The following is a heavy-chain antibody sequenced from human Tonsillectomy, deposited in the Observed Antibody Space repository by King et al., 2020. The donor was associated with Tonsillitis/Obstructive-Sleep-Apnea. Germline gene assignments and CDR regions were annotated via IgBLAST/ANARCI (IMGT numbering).Heavy chain of an antibody. Sequence: VQLVESGGGLIQPGGSLRLSCAASEFTVSYNYMSWVRQAPGKGLEWVSVIYSGGSTYYADSVKGRFTISRDNSKNKLYLQMNSLRAEDTAVYYCTSRDYYDSSAYNDAFDIWGQGTMVTVSS. CDR2: IYSGGST. CDR3: TSRDYYDSSAYNDAFDI. J-gene: IGHJ3*02. D-gene: IGHD3-22*01. V-gene: IGHV3-53*01. CDR1: EFTVSYNY.